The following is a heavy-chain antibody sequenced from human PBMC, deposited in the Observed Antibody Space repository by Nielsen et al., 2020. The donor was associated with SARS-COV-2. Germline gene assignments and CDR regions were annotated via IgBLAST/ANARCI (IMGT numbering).Heavy chain of an antibody. Sequence: LKLSCTVSGGSISSGAYYWSWIRQPPGKGLEWIGYIYYSGSTYYNPSLKSRVTISVDTSKNQFSLKLSSVTAADTAVYYCARVSKYGSGSLDVWGQGTTVTVSS. CDR1: GGSISSGAYY. J-gene: IGHJ6*02. CDR2: IYYSGST. CDR3: ARVSKYGSGSLDV. V-gene: IGHV4-30-4*01. D-gene: IGHD3-10*01.